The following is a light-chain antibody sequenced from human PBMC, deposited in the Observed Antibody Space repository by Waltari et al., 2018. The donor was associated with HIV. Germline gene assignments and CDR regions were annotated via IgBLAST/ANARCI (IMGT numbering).Light chain of an antibody. CDR1: EDVGHN. CDR2: GTS. CDR3: LQNSSLLFS. V-gene: IGKV1-17*02. Sequence: DIQMTQSPASLSASVGDRAVITCRASEDVGHNVAWYQKKSGKAPQRLIYGTSTLHRGVPTRFSGRGFGTEFTLTINNLQADDVGLYLRLQNSSLLFSFGPGTGLEIK. J-gene: IGKJ2*03.